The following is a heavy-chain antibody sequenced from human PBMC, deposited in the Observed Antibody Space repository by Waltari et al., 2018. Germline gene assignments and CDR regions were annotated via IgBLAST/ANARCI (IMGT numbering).Heavy chain of an antibody. CDR3: ASAPYTTSPSDF. J-gene: IGHJ4*02. D-gene: IGHD3-16*01. CDR2: INDMGSS. CDR1: GGSFSGH. Sequence: QVQLNKWGAGLLRPSATLSLTCAVYGGSFSGHWSCIRQPPGKGRERIGEINDMGSSTYNPSLRSRVTMSVDTSNNQFSLKLTSVTAADTAVYYCASAPYTTSPSDFWGQGTLVTVSS. V-gene: IGHV4-34*01.